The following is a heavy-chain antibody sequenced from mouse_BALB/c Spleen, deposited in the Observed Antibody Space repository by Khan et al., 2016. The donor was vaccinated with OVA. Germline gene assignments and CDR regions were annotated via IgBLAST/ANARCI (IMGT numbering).Heavy chain of an antibody. D-gene: IGHD2-12*01. CDR2: ISTGGHYT. Sequence: EVELVESGGGVVKPGGSLKLSCSASEFTFSSFAMSWVRQTPEKRLEWVATISTGGHYTFYPDSVKGRFTISRDNARNTLYLQMSSLRSEDTAMYYGASSLVDCYAMDYWGQGTSVTVSS. CDR1: EFTFSSFA. CDR3: ASSLVDCYAMDY. V-gene: IGHV5-9-3*01. J-gene: IGHJ4*01.